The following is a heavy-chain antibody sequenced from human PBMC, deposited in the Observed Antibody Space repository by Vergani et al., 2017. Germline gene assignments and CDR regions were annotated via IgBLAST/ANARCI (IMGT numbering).Heavy chain of an antibody. D-gene: IGHD3-9*01. J-gene: IGHJ6*02. CDR1: GFTFSSYA. CDR2: ISYDGSNK. V-gene: IGHV3-30*15. Sequence: QVQLVESGGGVVQPGRSLRLSCAASGFTFSSYAMHWVRQAPGKGLEWVAVISYDGSNKYYADSVKGRFTISRENSKNTLYLQMSSLRAEDTAVYYCARDLGHDIAYGMDVWGQGTTVTVSS. CDR3: ARDLGHDIAYGMDV.